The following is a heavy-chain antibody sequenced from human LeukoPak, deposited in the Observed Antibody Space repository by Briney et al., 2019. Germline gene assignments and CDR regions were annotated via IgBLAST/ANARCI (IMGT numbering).Heavy chain of an antibody. CDR2: IYYSGST. Sequence: SETLSLTCTVSGGSISSSNYYWGWIRQPPGKGLEWIGSIYYSGSTYYNPSLKSRVTISVDTSKNQFSMKLSSVTAAGTAVYYCARNAGFKGHDYWGQGTLVTVSS. J-gene: IGHJ4*02. D-gene: IGHD3-10*01. CDR1: GGSISSSNYY. V-gene: IGHV4-39*01. CDR3: ARNAGFKGHDY.